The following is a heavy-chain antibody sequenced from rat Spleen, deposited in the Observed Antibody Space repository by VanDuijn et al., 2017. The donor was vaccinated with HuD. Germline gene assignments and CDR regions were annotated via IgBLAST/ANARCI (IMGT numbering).Heavy chain of an antibody. V-gene: IGHV5-20*01. CDR1: GFPFSDYY. CDR3: TTSWDYVMDA. D-gene: IGHD5-1*01. J-gene: IGHJ4*01. Sequence: EVQLVESGGGLMQPGRTLKLSCAASGFPFSDYYMAWVRPTPTKGLEWVASISYDGGSTYYRDSVKGRFTISRDNAKSSLYLQMDSLRSEDTATYYCTTSWDYVMDAWGQGVSVTVSS. CDR2: ISYDGGST.